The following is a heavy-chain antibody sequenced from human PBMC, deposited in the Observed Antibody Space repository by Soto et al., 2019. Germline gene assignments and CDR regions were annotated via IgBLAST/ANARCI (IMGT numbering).Heavy chain of an antibody. Sequence: ASVKVSCKASGYTFTSYAMHWVRQAPGQRLEWMGWINANNGNTEYSQKFQGRVTMTRNTSISTAYMELSSLRSEDTAVYYCARVALRQQLVQYYYYYYMDVWGKGTTVTVSS. J-gene: IGHJ6*03. CDR2: INANNGNT. CDR1: GYTFTSYA. V-gene: IGHV1-3*01. CDR3: ARVALRQQLVQYYYYYYMDV. D-gene: IGHD6-13*01.